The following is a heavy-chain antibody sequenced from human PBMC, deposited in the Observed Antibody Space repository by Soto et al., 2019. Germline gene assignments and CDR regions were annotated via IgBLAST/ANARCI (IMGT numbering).Heavy chain of an antibody. CDR2: LNPNSGNT. Sequence: QAQLVQSGAEVKKPGASVKVSCKASGYTFTSYDINWVRQATGQGLEWMGWLNPNSGNTGYAQKFQGRVTMTRNTSISTAYMELSSLRSEDTAVYYCATGPGLAWGSGDDYWGQGTLVTVSS. D-gene: IGHD7-27*01. CDR3: ATGPGLAWGSGDDY. CDR1: GYTFTSYD. J-gene: IGHJ4*02. V-gene: IGHV1-8*01.